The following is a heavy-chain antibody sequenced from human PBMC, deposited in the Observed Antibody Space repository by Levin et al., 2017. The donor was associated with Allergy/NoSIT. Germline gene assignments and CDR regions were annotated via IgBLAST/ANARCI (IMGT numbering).Heavy chain of an antibody. CDR3: ARTTAELDAFDI. CDR2: ISYDGSNK. Sequence: GGSLRLSCAASGFTFSSYAMHWVRQAPGKGLEGVAVISYDGSNKYYADSVKGRFTISRDNSKNTLYLQMNSLRAEDTAVYYCARTTAELDAFDIWGQGTMVTVSS. D-gene: IGHD4-17*01. CDR1: GFTFSSYA. V-gene: IGHV3-30*04. J-gene: IGHJ3*02.